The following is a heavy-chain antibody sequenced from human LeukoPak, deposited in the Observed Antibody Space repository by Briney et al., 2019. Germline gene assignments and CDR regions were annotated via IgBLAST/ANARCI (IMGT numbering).Heavy chain of an antibody. J-gene: IGHJ4*02. CDR2: IYYSGSI. Sequence: SETLSLTCTVSGGFISSSSYYWGWLRQPPGKGLEWIGSIYYSGSIYYNPSLKSRVTISVDTSKNQFSLKLSSVAAADTAVYYCARSVDTAMVTPGYYFDYWGQGTMVTVSS. V-gene: IGHV4-39*07. D-gene: IGHD5-18*01. CDR3: ARSVDTAMVTPGYYFDY. CDR1: GGFISSSSYY.